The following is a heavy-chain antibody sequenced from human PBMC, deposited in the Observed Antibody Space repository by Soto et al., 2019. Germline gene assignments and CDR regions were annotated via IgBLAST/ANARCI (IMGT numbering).Heavy chain of an antibody. CDR3: ARHDQENCIPSIAPRLATRYYYYGKDV. V-gene: IGHV3-30-3*01. D-gene: IGHD6-6*01. CDR2: ISYDGSNK. CDR1: GFTFSSYA. J-gene: IGHJ6*01. Sequence: QVQLVESGGGVVQPGGSLRLSCAASGFTFSSYAMHWVRQAPGKGLEWVAVISYDGSNKYYADSVKGRFTISRDNSKKTLYLQMNSLRAEDMCVYYCARHDQENCIPSIAPRLATRYYYYGKDVW.